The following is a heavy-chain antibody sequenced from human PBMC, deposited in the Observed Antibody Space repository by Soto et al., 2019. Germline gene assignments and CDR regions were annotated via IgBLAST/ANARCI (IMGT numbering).Heavy chain of an antibody. CDR1: GYSFTSYW. J-gene: IGHJ6*02. CDR2: IYPGDSDT. Sequence: PGAALKISCKGSGYSFTSYWIGWVRQMPGKGLECMGIIYPGDSDTRYSPSFQGQVTISADKSISTAYLQWSSLKASDTAMYYCARPTNRGKYYYGMDVWGQGTTVTVSS. CDR3: ARPTNRGKYYYGMDV. V-gene: IGHV5-51*01. D-gene: IGHD2-8*01.